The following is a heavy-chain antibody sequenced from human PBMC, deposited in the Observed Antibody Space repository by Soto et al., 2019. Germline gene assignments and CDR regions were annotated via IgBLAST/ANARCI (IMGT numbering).Heavy chain of an antibody. Sequence: EVQLVQSGAEVKKPGESLKISCKASGYIFTNYWIVWVRQMPGKGLEWMGIIYPGDSDTRYSPSFQGQVTISADKSISTAYLQWSSLKASDTAMYYCARSFYYDSGIYYVVGATYFDPWGQGTLVTVSS. CDR1: GYIFTNYW. CDR2: IYPGDSDT. D-gene: IGHD3-10*01. V-gene: IGHV5-51*03. CDR3: ARSFYYDSGIYYVVGATYFDP. J-gene: IGHJ5*02.